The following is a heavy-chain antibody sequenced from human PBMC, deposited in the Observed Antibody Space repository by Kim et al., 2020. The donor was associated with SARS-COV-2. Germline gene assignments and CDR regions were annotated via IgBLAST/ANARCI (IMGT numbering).Heavy chain of an antibody. CDR2: INPNSGST. V-gene: IGHV1-2*02. CDR3: ARRVSITMIVVVYNWFDP. CDR1: GYTFTGYY. J-gene: IGHJ5*02. Sequence: ASVKVSCKASGYTFTGYYMHWVRQAPGQGLEWMGWINPNSGSTNYAQKFQGRVTMTRDTSISTAYMELSRLRSDDTAVYYCARRVSITMIVVVYNWFDPWGQGTLVTVSS. D-gene: IGHD3-22*01.